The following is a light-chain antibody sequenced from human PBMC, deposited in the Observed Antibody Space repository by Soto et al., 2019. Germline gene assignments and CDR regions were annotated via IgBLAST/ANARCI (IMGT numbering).Light chain of an antibody. V-gene: IGLV1-44*01. Sequence: QSVLTQPPSASGTPGQRVTISCSGSSSNIGRNTVNWYQQLPGTAPKLLIYSSNQRPSGVPDRFSGSKSGTSASLAISGLQSEDEADYYCAAWDDSLNGYVFGTGTKLTVL. CDR1: SSNIGRNT. CDR2: SSN. J-gene: IGLJ1*01. CDR3: AAWDDSLNGYV.